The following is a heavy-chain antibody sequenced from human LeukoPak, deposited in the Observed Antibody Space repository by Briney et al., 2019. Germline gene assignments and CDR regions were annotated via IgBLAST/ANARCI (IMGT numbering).Heavy chain of an antibody. CDR3: ARDQEGFDY. CDR2: IYPRDGST. CDR1: GYTFTNNY. Sequence: ASVKVSCKASGYTFTNNYLHWVRQAPGQGLERMGMIYPRDGSTSYAQNFQGRVTVTRDTSTTTVHMELRGLRSEDTAVYYCARDQEGFDYWGQGTVVTVSS. V-gene: IGHV1-46*01. J-gene: IGHJ4*02.